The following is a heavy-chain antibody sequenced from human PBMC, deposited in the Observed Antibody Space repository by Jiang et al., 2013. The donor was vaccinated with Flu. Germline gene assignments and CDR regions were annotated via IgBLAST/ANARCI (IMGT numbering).Heavy chain of an antibody. CDR1: GYNFPNFC. V-gene: IGHV5-51*01. CDR2: ICPGDSDT. CDR3: ARREVGATHSFDY. D-gene: IGHD1-26*01. Sequence: GAEVKKPGESLKISCLGSGYNFPNFCIGWVRQMPGKGLEWMGIICPGDSDTTYNPPFEGQVTMSADKSISTAYLQWSSLKASDTAMYYCARREVGATHSFDYWGQGTLVTVSS. J-gene: IGHJ4*02.